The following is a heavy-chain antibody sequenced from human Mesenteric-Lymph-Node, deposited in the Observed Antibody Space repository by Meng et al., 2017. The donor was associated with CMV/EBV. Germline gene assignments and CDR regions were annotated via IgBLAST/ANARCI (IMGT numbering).Heavy chain of an antibody. J-gene: IGHJ4*02. CDR2: IIPILGIA. CDR3: ARVDYDILTGYYNVNY. D-gene: IGHD3-9*01. CDR1: GGTFSSYT. V-gene: IGHV1-69*02. Sequence: SVKVSCKASGGTFSSYTISWVRQAPGQGLEWMGRIIPILGIANYAQKFQGRVTITADKSTSTAYMELRSLRSDDTAVYYCARVDYDILTGYYNVNYWGQGTLVTVSS.